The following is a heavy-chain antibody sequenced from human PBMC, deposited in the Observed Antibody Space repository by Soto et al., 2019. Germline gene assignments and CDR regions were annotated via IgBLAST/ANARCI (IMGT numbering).Heavy chain of an antibody. J-gene: IGHJ4*02. Sequence: GESLKISCKGSGYSFAGYWITWVRQKPGKGLEWMGRIDPSDSQTYYSPSFRGHVTISVTKSITTVFLQWSSLRASDTAMYYWARLLCLSTSCYTGSRHFFEYWGQGAMVTVSS. CDR3: ARLLCLSTSCYTGSRHFFEY. D-gene: IGHD2-2*02. CDR1: GYSFAGYW. V-gene: IGHV5-10-1*01. CDR2: IDPSDSQT.